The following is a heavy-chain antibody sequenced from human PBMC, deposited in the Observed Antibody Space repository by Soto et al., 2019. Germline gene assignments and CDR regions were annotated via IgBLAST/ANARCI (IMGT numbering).Heavy chain of an antibody. Sequence: PSETLSLTCTVSGGSISSGGYYWSWIRQHPGKGLEWIGYIYYSGSTYYNPSLKSRVTISVDTSKNQFSLKLSSVTAADTAVYYCARDRQGNYYDSTPRAFDFWGQGTMVTVSS. J-gene: IGHJ3*01. D-gene: IGHD3-22*01. V-gene: IGHV4-31*03. CDR2: IYYSGST. CDR3: ARDRQGNYYDSTPRAFDF. CDR1: GGSISSGGYY.